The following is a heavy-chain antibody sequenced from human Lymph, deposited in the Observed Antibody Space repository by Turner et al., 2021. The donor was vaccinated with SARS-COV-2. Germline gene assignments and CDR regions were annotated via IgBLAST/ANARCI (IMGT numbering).Heavy chain of an antibody. Sequence: QVQLVESGGGVVQPGRSLRLSCAASGFTFSSYGMHWVRQAPGKGLEWVAVISNDGSNKYYADSVKGRFTISRDNSKNTLYLQMNSLRAEDTAVYYCAKARDCYNFFTIDYWGQGTLVTVSS. CDR3: AKARDCYNFFTIDY. J-gene: IGHJ4*02. V-gene: IGHV3-30*18. D-gene: IGHD2-21*01. CDR1: GFTFSSYG. CDR2: ISNDGSNK.